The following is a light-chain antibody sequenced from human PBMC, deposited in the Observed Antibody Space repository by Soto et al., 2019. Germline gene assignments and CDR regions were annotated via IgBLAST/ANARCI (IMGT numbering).Light chain of an antibody. CDR1: QSVLYSSNNKNY. V-gene: IGKV4-1*01. Sequence: DIVLTQSPDSLAVSLGERATINCKSSQSVLYSSNNKNYLAWYQQKPGQPPKLLIYWASTRESGVPDRFSGGVSGTDFTLTISSLQAEDVAVYYCKQYYGTPRHNFGPGTKVDIK. CDR2: WAS. J-gene: IGKJ3*01. CDR3: KQYYGTPRHN.